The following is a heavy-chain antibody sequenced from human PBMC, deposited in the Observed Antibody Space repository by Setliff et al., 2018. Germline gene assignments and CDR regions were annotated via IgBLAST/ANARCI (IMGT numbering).Heavy chain of an antibody. V-gene: IGHV4-34*01. Sequence: SETLSLTCTVYGASFSDYYWGWIRQPPGKGLEWIAEINHSGSTNYNPSLKSRVTISVDTSKNQFSLNLSSVTAADTAVYFCAGDNPIVGATDYWGQGILVTVSS. D-gene: IGHD1-26*01. CDR1: GASFSDYY. CDR3: AGDNPIVGATDY. J-gene: IGHJ4*02. CDR2: INHSGST.